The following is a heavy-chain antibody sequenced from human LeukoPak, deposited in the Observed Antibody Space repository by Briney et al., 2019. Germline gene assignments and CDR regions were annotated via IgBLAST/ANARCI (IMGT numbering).Heavy chain of an antibody. V-gene: IGHV1-2*02. J-gene: IGHJ6*02. D-gene: IGHD2-2*01. CDR3: AREHCSSTSCYYYYYGIDV. CDR2: INPNSGGT. CDR1: GYTFTGYY. Sequence: ASVKVSCKASGYTFTGYYMHWVRQAPGQGLEWMGWINPNSGGTNYAQKFQGRVTMTRDTSIGTAYMELSRLRSDDTAVYYCAREHCSSTSCYYYYYGIDVWGQGTTVTVSS.